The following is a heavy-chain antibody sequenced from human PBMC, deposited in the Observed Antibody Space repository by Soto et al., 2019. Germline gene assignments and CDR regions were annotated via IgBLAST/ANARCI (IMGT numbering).Heavy chain of an antibody. Sequence: QVQLVQSGPEVKKSGSSVKVSCKLSGGTFTTDTISWLRRAPGQGLEWMGRIIPILGTGNYAQKFQGRVTITEDKSTTTGYMELSSLTSEDTAVYYGAREEGSYNMGTFPFYYLDVWGNGTTVTVSS. CDR1: GGTFTTDT. J-gene: IGHJ6*03. CDR2: IIPILGTG. D-gene: IGHD3-10*01. V-gene: IGHV1-69*08. CDR3: AREEGSYNMGTFPFYYLDV.